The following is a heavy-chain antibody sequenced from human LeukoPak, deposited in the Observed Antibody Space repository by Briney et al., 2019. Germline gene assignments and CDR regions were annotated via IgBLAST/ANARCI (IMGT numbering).Heavy chain of an antibody. CDR3: ARVSQHLNFDY. J-gene: IGHJ4*02. Sequence: GGSRTLACAASGFTFSNYLMNWVRQAQGKGLEWVDNIKEDGSKKYNVDSVKGRFIISRDNDKNSLYVQMNSLRAEDTAVYYGARVSQHLNFDYWGQGTLVTVSS. D-gene: IGHD3-3*02. V-gene: IGHV3-7*04. CDR1: GFTFSNYL. CDR2: IKEDGSKK.